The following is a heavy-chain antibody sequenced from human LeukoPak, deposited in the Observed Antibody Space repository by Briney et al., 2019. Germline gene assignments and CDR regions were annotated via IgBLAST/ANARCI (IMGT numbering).Heavy chain of an antibody. V-gene: IGHV3-21*01. D-gene: IGHD1-26*01. J-gene: IGHJ6*03. CDR1: GFILSNYN. CDR2: ITSTSSYK. CDR3: ARDPYSGAYSEGYYYYYMDV. Sequence: GGCLRLSCLAPGFILSNYNMNWVRQAAAKGLEWISSITSTSSYKFYAGSVKERLTLSIYNAPKSLYLQMNSLRGEDTAVYYCARDPYSGAYSEGYYYYYMDVWGTGTTVTVSS.